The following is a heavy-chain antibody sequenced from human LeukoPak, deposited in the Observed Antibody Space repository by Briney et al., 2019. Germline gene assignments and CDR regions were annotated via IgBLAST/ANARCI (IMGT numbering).Heavy chain of an antibody. D-gene: IGHD4-23*01. CDR1: GFSVGNNY. CDR3: TDAVAG. J-gene: IGHJ4*02. Sequence: PGGSLRLSCAASGFSVGNNYVTWVRQPPGKGLEWVSVIYTDGSTYYADSVNGRFIISRDSSKNTLYLQMNSLRAEDTAVYYCTDAVAGWGQGTLVTVSS. V-gene: IGHV3-53*05. CDR2: IYTDGST.